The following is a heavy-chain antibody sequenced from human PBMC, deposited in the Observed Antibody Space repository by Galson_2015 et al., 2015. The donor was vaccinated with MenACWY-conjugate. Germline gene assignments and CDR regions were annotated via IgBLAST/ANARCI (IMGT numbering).Heavy chain of an antibody. CDR3: ASSEYGDLHRGAFDL. V-gene: IGHV3-53*01. CDR2: MFRDGMS. CDR1: SLSVSYNY. Sequence: SLRLSCAASSLSVSYNYMSWVRQAPGKGLKWVSSMFRDGMSYYADSVRGRVTISRDNFQNMLYLQMNSLRVEDTAVYFCASSEYGDLHRGAFDLWGRGTLVTVSS. D-gene: IGHD4-17*01. J-gene: IGHJ3*01.